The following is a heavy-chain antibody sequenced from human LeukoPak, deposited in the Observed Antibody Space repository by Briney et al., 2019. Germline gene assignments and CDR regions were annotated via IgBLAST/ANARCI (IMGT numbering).Heavy chain of an antibody. Sequence: PSETLSLTCSVSDFSITNAYYWGWIRQPPGKGLEWIGSIYYSGSTYYNPSLKSRVTISVDTSKNQFSLKLSSVTAADTAVYYCERIAVAGTSLIWGQGTMVTVSS. D-gene: IGHD6-19*01. CDR2: IYYSGST. CDR3: ERIAVAGTSLI. CDR1: DFSITNAYY. V-gene: IGHV4-38-2*02. J-gene: IGHJ3*02.